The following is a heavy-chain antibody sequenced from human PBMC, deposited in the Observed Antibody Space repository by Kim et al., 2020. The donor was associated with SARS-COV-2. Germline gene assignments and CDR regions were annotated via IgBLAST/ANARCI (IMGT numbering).Heavy chain of an antibody. V-gene: IGHV3-21*01. D-gene: IGHD6-13*01. CDR3: ARGALAAAGSGTEYYYYGMGG. J-gene: IGHJ6*01. CDR1: GFTFSSYS. Sequence: GGSLRLSCAASGFTFSSYSMNWVRQAPGKGLEWVSSISSSSSYIYYADSVKGRFTISRDNAKNSLYLQMNSLRAEDTAVYYCARGALAAAGSGTEYYYYGMGGWGQGATVTVSS. CDR2: ISSSSSYI.